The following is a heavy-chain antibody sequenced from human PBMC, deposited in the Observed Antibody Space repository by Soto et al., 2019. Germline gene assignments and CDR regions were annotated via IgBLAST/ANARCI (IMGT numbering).Heavy chain of an antibody. CDR2: IYYSGST. CDR1: GGSISSYY. CDR3: TRNYYGSGIYHVYYYGMDV. V-gene: IGHV4-59*08. J-gene: IGHJ6*02. Sequence: SETLSLTCTVSGGSISSYYWSWIRQPPGKGLEWIGYIYYSGSTNYNPSLKSRVTISVDTSKNQFSLKLTSVTAADTAVYYCTRNYYGSGIYHVYYYGMDVWGQGTTVT. D-gene: IGHD3-10*01.